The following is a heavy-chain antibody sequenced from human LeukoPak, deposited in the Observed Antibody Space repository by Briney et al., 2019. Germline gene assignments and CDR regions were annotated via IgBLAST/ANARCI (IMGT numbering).Heavy chain of an antibody. CDR3: AKELGYSMGFDP. CDR1: GFTFSSYA. J-gene: IGHJ5*02. D-gene: IGHD2/OR15-2a*01. CDR2: ISGSGGST. V-gene: IGHV3-23*01. Sequence: PGGSLRLSCAASGFTFSSYAMNWVRQAPGKGLDWVSVISGSGGSTYYADSVKGRFTISRDNSKNTLYLQMNSLRAEDTAVYYCAKELGYSMGFDPWGQGTLVTVSS.